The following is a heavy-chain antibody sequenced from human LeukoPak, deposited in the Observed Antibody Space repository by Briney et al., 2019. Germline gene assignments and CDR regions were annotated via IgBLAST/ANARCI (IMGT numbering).Heavy chain of an antibody. V-gene: IGHV3-48*03. Sequence: PGGSLRLSCAASGFTLSSYEMNWVRQAPGKGLEWVSYISSSGSTIYYADSVKGRFTISRDNAKNSLYLQMNSLRAEDTAVYYCARAGSLILWFGELHLSDYYYYGMDVWGQGTTVTVSS. CDR3: ARAGSLILWFGELHLSDYYYYGMDV. CDR2: ISSSGSTI. J-gene: IGHJ6*02. D-gene: IGHD3-10*01. CDR1: GFTLSSYE.